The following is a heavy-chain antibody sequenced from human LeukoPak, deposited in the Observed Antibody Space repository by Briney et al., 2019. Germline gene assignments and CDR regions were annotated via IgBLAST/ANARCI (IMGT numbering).Heavy chain of an antibody. CDR1: GFTFSSNW. D-gene: IGHD2-8*01. J-gene: IGHJ3*02. Sequence: GGSLRLSCVASGFTFSSNWIPWVRQAPGKGLVWVSRINSDGSITTYADSVKGRFSISRDNAKDTLYLQMNSLRAEDTAVYYCARSTYGVNCVEMWGRGTMVTVS. CDR3: ARSTYGVNCVEM. CDR2: INSDGSIT. V-gene: IGHV3-74*01.